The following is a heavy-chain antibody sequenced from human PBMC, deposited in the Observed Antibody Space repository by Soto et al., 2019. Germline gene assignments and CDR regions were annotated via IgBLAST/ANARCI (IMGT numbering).Heavy chain of an antibody. V-gene: IGHV2-5*01. CDR2: IYWNDDK. CDR3: AHRPNWGINGLGA. J-gene: IGHJ6*02. Sequence: QITLKESGPTRVKPTQTLTLTCTLSGFSLNTGGGGVVWIRQPPGKALEWLALIYWNDDKRYSPSLKNRLTITKDTSRHQVVLTMTNMAPDDTGTYYCAHRPNWGINGLGAWGQGTTVTVSS. D-gene: IGHD7-27*01. CDR1: GFSLNTGGGG.